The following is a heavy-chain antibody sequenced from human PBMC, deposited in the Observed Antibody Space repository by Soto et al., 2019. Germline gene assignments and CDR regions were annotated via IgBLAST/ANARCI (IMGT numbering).Heavy chain of an antibody. J-gene: IGHJ1*01. CDR2: INHSGST. CDR1: GGSFSGYY. D-gene: IGHD2-15*01. Sequence: QVQLQQWGAGLLKPSETLSLTCAVYGGSFSGYYWSWIRQPPGKGLEWIGEINHSGSTNYNPSLKSRVTISVDTSKNQFSLKLSSVTAADTAVYYCARGRRRIDIVVVVAASAEYFQHWGQGTLVTVSS. V-gene: IGHV4-34*01. CDR3: ARGRRRIDIVVVVAASAEYFQH.